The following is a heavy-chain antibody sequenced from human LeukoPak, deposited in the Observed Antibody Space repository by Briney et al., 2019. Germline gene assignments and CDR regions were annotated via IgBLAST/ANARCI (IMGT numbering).Heavy chain of an antibody. J-gene: IGHJ4*02. CDR2: INHSGST. D-gene: IGHD5-12*01. V-gene: IGHV4-34*01. CDR1: GGSFSVYY. Sequence: SETLSLTCAVYGGSFSVYYWSWIRQPPGKGLEWIGEINHSGSTNYNPSLKSRVTISVDTSKNQFSLKLSSVTAADTAVYYCAGGGSIVATDYWGQGTLVTVSS. CDR3: AGGGSIVATDY.